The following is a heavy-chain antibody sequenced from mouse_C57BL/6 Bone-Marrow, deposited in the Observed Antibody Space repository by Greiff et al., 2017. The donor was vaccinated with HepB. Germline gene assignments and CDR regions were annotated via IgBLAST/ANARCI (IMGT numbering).Heavy chain of an antibody. J-gene: IGHJ2*01. D-gene: IGHD2-3*01. Sequence: VQLQQSGAELVRPGTSVKVSCKASGYSFTNYLIEWVKQRPGQGLEWIGVINPGSGGTNYNEKFKGKATLTADKSSSTAYMQLSSLTSEDSAVYFCARGNDGYYLYYFDYWGKGTTLTGSS. CDR1: GYSFTNYL. CDR2: INPGSGGT. V-gene: IGHV1-54*01. CDR3: ARGNDGYYLYYFDY.